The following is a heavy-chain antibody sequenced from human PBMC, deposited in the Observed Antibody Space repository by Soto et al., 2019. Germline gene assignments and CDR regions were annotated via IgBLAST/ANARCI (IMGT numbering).Heavy chain of an antibody. J-gene: IGHJ5*02. Sequence: SETLSLTCFVSGDSMRSYYWSCIRQPPGKGLGLIGYIYDSGSVSHQPSLRNRVTLSVDTAKNQFSLKLTSVTAADTAVYYCARAGCSSSSCFTGWFDPWGQGILVTVSS. D-gene: IGHD2-2*02. CDR3: ARAGCSSSSCFTGWFDP. CDR1: GDSMRSYY. CDR2: IYDSGSV. V-gene: IGHV4-59*01.